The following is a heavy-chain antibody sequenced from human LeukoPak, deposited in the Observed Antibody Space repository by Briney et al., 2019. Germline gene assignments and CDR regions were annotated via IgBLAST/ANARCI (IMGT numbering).Heavy chain of an antibody. CDR3: ARVSSQSGSYFPEEGFDY. Sequence: GGSLRLSCAASGFTFSDYYMSWIRQAPGKGLEWVSYISSSGSTIYYADSVKGRFTISRDNAKYSLYLQMDSLRAEDTAVYYCARVSSQSGSYFPEEGFDYWGQGTLVTVSS. D-gene: IGHD1-26*01. CDR1: GFTFSDYY. CDR2: ISSSGSTI. V-gene: IGHV3-11*04. J-gene: IGHJ4*02.